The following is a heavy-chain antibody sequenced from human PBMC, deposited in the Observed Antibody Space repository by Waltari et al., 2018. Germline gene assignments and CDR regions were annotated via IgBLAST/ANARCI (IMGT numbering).Heavy chain of an antibody. CDR2: INPRAGST. D-gene: IGHD3-16*01. CDR3: ARAWGQYFDL. CDR1: GYTFTNYF. J-gene: IGHJ2*01. V-gene: IGHV1-46*01. Sequence: QVQLVQSGAEVNKPGASVRLSCKASGYTFTNYFMPWVRQAPGKGLEWMGMVINPRAGSTRFAQEFQGRITMTSDVSTSTVYMGLRSLRSEDTAMYYCARAWGQYFDLWGRGTQVTVSS.